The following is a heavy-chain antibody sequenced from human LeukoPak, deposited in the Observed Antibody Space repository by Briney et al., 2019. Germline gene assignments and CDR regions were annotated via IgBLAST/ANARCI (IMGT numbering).Heavy chain of an antibody. CDR2: ISYDGSNK. Sequence: PGGSLRLSCAASGFTFSSYGMHWVRQAPGKGLEWVAVISYDGSNKYYADSVKGRFTISRDNSKNTLYLQMNSLRAEDTAVYYCAKPRVVARQEDAFDIWGQGTMVTVSS. J-gene: IGHJ3*02. CDR1: GFTFSSYG. V-gene: IGHV3-30*18. CDR3: AKPRVVARQEDAFDI. D-gene: IGHD2-15*01.